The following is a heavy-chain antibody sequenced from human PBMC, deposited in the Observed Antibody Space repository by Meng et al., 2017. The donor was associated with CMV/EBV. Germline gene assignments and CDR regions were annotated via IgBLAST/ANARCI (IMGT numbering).Heavy chain of an antibody. CDR3: AREGGGSTRGYYFDY. CDR1: GFTFSSYW. D-gene: IGHD2-2*01. J-gene: IGHJ4*02. CDR2: IKQDGSEK. V-gene: IGHV3-7*03. Sequence: GESLKISCAASGFTFSSYWMSWVRQAPGKGLEWVANIKQDGSEKYYVDSVKGRFTISRDNSKNTLYLQMNSLRAEDTAVYYCAREGGGSTRGYYFDYWGQGTLVTVSS.